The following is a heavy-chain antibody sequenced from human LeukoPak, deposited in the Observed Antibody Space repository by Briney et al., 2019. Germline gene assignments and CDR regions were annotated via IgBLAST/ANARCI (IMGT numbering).Heavy chain of an antibody. Sequence: GGSLRLSCAASGFTFANYAMTWVRQAPGKGLDWVSLISGSGSNTYYTDSVQGRFTISRDDSRNTLYLQMSSLRAEDTAIYYCAKERGISYTYEFDYWGQGALVTVSS. V-gene: IGHV3-23*01. CDR2: ISGSGSNT. J-gene: IGHJ4*02. CDR3: AKERGISYTYEFDY. D-gene: IGHD3-16*01. CDR1: GFTFANYA.